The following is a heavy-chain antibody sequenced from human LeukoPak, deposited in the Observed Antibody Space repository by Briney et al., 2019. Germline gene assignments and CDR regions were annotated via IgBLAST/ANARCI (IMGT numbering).Heavy chain of an antibody. CDR3: ARVSGRLERQSDLDF. V-gene: IGHV3-74*01. CDR2: VSPDGRST. D-gene: IGHD1-1*01. Sequence: GGSLRLSCVASGFTFSRYWMHWVRQAPGKGLVWAPRVSPDGRSTSYVDSVKGRFTISRDNAKNTLYLQINSLRAEDTAVYYCARVSGRLERQSDLDFWGQGTLVAVSS. CDR1: GFTFSRYW. J-gene: IGHJ4*02.